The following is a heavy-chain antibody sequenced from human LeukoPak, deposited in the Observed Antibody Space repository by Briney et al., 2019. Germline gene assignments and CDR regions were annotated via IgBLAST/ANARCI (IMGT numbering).Heavy chain of an antibody. D-gene: IGHD5-18*01. CDR1: GYTFTGYY. J-gene: IGHJ4*02. CDR3: ARVGTAMVRYIDY. V-gene: IGHV1-2*02. Sequence: ASVKVSCKASGYTFTGYYMHWVRQAPGQGLEWMGWINPNSGGTNYAQKFQGRVTMTRDTSISTAYMELSRLRSDDTAVYYCARVGTAMVRYIDYWGQGTLVTVSS. CDR2: INPNSGGT.